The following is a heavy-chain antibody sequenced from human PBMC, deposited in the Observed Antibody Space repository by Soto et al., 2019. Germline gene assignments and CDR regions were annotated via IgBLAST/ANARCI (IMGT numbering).Heavy chain of an antibody. V-gene: IGHV3-23*01. D-gene: IGHD3-16*01. CDR1: GFKFSNYA. J-gene: IGHJ4*02. Sequence: GGSLRLSCAASGFKFSNYAMSWVRQAPGKGLEWVSLISATGGGTYYADSVKGRFTISRDNSHNTLYLQVHSLTAEDPAVYYCAKDRRAGGNSAFYFDFWGQGAQVTVSS. CDR3: AKDRRAGGNSAFYFDF. CDR2: ISATGGGT.